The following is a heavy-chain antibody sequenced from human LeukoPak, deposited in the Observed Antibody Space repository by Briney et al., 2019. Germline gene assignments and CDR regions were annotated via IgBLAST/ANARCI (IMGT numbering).Heavy chain of an antibody. D-gene: IGHD3-22*01. CDR1: GGSISSYY. CDR2: IYYSGST. J-gene: IGHJ4*02. CDR3: ARASQYDSSGYYEGGPQYYLDY. V-gene: IGHV4-59*01. Sequence: SETLSLTCTVSGGSISSYYWSWIRQPPGKGLEWIGYIYYSGSTNYNPSLKSRVTISVDTSKNQFSLKLSSVTAADTAVYYCARASQYDSSGYYEGGPQYYLDYWGQGTLVTVSS.